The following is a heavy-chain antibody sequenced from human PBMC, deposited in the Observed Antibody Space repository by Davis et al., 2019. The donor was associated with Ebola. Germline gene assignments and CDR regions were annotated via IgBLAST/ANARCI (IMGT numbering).Heavy chain of an antibody. CDR3: ARVGDFQGVY. CDR1: GGAVSSGGYF. Sequence: ETLSLTCAVSGGAVSSGGYFWAWIRQPPGKGLEWVGYIYSSGDIHLSPSLKSRVSMFRDTSKNQFSVALTSVTAADTAVYYCARVGDFQGVYWGQGILVSVSS. V-gene: IGHV4-61*08. J-gene: IGHJ4*02. CDR2: IYSSGDI. D-gene: IGHD2-8*01.